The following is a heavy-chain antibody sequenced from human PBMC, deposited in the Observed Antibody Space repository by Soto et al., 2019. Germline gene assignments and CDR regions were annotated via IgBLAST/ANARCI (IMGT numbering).Heavy chain of an antibody. CDR1: GYTFTSYA. D-gene: IGHD6-19*01. CDR3: ARTRQWLVWFDY. J-gene: IGHJ4*02. Sequence: ASVDVSCKASGYTFTSYAMHWVRQSPGQRLEWMGWINAGNGNTKYSQKFQGRVTITRDTSASTAYMELSSLRSEDTAVYYCARTRQWLVWFDYWGQGTLVTVSS. CDR2: INAGNGNT. V-gene: IGHV1-3*01.